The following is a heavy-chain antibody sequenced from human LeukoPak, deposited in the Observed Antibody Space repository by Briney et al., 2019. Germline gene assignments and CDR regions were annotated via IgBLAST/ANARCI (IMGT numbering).Heavy chain of an antibody. J-gene: IGHJ6*03. V-gene: IGHV4-34*01. D-gene: IGHD3-10*01. CDR2: INHSGST. Sequence: SETLSLTCAVYGGSFSGYYWSWIRQPPGKGLEWIGEINHSGSTNYNPSLKSRVTISVDTSKNQFSLKLSSVTAADTAVYYCAREFTDRGVISMDVWGKGTTVTVSS. CDR1: GGSFSGYY. CDR3: AREFTDRGVISMDV.